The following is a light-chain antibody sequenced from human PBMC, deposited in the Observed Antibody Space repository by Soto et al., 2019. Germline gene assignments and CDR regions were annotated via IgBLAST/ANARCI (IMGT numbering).Light chain of an antibody. V-gene: IGKV3-20*01. Sequence: EIVLTESPGTLSLSPGESATLSCRASQSVSNNYLAWYQQKPGQAPRLLIYGASNRATGIQDRFSGSGSGTDFTLTISRLEPEDFAVYYCQQYGSSGTFGQGTKVEIK. CDR1: QSVSNNY. CDR2: GAS. J-gene: IGKJ1*01. CDR3: QQYGSSGT.